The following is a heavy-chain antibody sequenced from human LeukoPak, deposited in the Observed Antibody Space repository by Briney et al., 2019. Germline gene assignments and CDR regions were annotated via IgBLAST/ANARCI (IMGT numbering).Heavy chain of an antibody. V-gene: IGHV1-58*01. Sequence: SVKVSCKASGFTFTSSAVQWVRQARGQRLEWIGWIVVGSGNTNYAQKFQERVTITRDMSTSTAYMELSSLRSEDTAVYYCARDRGYCSSTSCYGVWFDPWGQGTLVTVSS. D-gene: IGHD2-2*01. CDR2: IVVGSGNT. CDR1: GFTFTSSA. CDR3: ARDRGYCSSTSCYGVWFDP. J-gene: IGHJ5*02.